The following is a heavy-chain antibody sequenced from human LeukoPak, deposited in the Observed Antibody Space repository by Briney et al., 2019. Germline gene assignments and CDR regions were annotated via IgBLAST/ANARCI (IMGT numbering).Heavy chain of an antibody. V-gene: IGHV1-2*02. J-gene: IGHJ5*02. D-gene: IGHD6-13*01. Sequence: ASVKVSCKASGYTFTVYYMHWVRQAPGQGLEWMGWINPNSGGTNYAQKFQGRVTMTRDTSISTAYMELSRLRSDDTAVYYCARDYSSSWANWFDPWGQGTLVTVSS. CDR3: ARDYSSSWANWFDP. CDR1: GYTFTVYY. CDR2: INPNSGGT.